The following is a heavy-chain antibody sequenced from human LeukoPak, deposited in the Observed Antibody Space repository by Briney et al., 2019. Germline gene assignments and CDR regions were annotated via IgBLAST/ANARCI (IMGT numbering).Heavy chain of an antibody. CDR3: ARMFDRGDDTGFDY. D-gene: IGHD3-10*02. J-gene: IGHJ4*02. CDR2: LYSGGSA. Sequence: GGSLRISCEVFGFDVRDHYMTWVRQAPGKGLEWVAVLYSGGSAYYADSVRDRFTISRDNSNNTLYLQMKSLRAEDTAVYYCARMFDRGDDTGFDYWGRGSLVTVSS. V-gene: IGHV3-66*01. CDR1: GFDVRDHY.